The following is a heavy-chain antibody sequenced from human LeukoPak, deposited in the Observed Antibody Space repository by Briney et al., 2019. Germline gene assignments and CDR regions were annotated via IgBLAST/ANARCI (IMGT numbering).Heavy chain of an antibody. V-gene: IGHV3-53*01. CDR2: IYSGGSP. CDR3: ARTNGRFGELLLDY. D-gene: IGHD3-10*01. J-gene: IGHJ4*02. CDR1: GFTVSNTY. Sequence: GGSLRLSCAASGFTVSNTYMSWVRQAPGKGLEWVSVIYSGGSPYYADSVKGRFTISRDNSKNTLYLQINSLRAEDTAVYYCARTNGRFGELLLDYWGQGTLVTVSS.